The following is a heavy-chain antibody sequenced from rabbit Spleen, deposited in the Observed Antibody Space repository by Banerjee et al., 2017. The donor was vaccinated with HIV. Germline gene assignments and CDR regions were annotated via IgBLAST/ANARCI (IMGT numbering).Heavy chain of an antibody. CDR1: GFSFSSSYY. V-gene: IGHV1S45*01. Sequence: QEQLEESGGDLVKPEGSLTLTCTASGFSFSSSYYMCWVRQAPGKGLEWIACIYGGSSGSTYYASWAKGRFTISRTSSTKVTLQMTSLTAADTATYFCARDLVAVIGWNFSLWGQGTLVTVS. CDR2: IYGGSSGST. CDR3: ARDLVAVIGWNFSL. D-gene: IGHD1-1*01. J-gene: IGHJ3*01.